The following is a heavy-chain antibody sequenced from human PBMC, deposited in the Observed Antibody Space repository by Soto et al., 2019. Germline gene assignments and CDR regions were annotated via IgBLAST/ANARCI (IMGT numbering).Heavy chain of an antibody. D-gene: IGHD3-22*01. J-gene: IGHJ4*02. CDR1: GYSFTVYH. Sequence: ASVKVSCKASGYSFTVYHMHWVRQAPGQGLEWMGWINNDSGGTKYAQKFEGRVTMSRDTSINTAYMELNNLISDDTAVYYCAREENYYDSSGYSDWGQGTLVTAPQ. V-gene: IGHV1-2*02. CDR2: INNDSGGT. CDR3: AREENYYDSSGYSD.